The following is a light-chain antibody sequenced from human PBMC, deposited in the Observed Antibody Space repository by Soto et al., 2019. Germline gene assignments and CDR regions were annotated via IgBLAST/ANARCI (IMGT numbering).Light chain of an antibody. Sequence: MSQSKISLTVTPGEPASISCRSSQSRLHSNGYDYLDWYLQKPGQSPQLLIYLGSNRASGVPDRFSGSGSGTDFTLKISRLEAEDVAVYSCMQALQTPTFGQGTKVDI. CDR3: MQALQTPT. CDR2: LGS. J-gene: IGKJ1*01. V-gene: IGKV2-28*01. CDR1: QSRLHSNGYDY.